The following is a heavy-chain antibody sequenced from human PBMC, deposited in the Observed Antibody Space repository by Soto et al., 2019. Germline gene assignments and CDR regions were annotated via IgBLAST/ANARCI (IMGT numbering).Heavy chain of an antibody. V-gene: IGHV4-39*01. Sequence: PSETLSLTCSVSGYSVSSSDYYWAWIRQPPGKGLEWIGSMLYSGLTYYNPSLKSRVTLSVDTSKNQFSVRLNSVTASDTAVYYCARFRMVRGVITSYYYYYGMDVWGQGTTVTVSS. CDR1: GYSVSSSDYY. CDR2: MLYSGLT. CDR3: ARFRMVRGVITSYYYYYGMDV. D-gene: IGHD3-10*01. J-gene: IGHJ6*02.